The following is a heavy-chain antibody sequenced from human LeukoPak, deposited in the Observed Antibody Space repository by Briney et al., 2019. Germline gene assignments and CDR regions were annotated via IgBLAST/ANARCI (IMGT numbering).Heavy chain of an antibody. CDR2: IKQDGSEK. D-gene: IGHD3-16*01. J-gene: IGHJ4*02. CDR3: AKEPYDNYDAYFDY. Sequence: GGSLRLSCAASGFTFSSYWMSWVRQAPGKGLEWVANIKQDGSEKYYVDSVKGRFTISRDNSKNSLYLQMNNLRTEDTAFYYCAKEPYDNYDAYFDYWGPGALVTVSS. CDR1: GFTFSSYW. V-gene: IGHV3-7*05.